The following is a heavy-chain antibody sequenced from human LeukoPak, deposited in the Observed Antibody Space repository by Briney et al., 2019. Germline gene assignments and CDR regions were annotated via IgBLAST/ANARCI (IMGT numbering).Heavy chain of an antibody. V-gene: IGHV1-3*01. CDR1: GYTITSYA. J-gene: IGHJ4*02. D-gene: IGHD3-22*01. CDR3: ARDYYDSSGYQK. Sequence: ASEKVSCKASGYTITSYAMHEVRQATGQRLEWMGWINAGNGNTKYSQKFQGRVTITRDTSASTAYMELSSLRSEDTAVYYCARDYYDSSGYQKWGQGTLVTVSS. CDR2: INAGNGNT.